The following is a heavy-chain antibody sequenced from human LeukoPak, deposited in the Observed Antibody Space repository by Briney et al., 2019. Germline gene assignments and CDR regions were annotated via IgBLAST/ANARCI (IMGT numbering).Heavy chain of an antibody. D-gene: IGHD2-15*01. J-gene: IGHJ4*02. CDR2: IIPIFNTT. CDR3: ARELGYSYFDY. Sequence: ASVTVSCKASGGTISSYGFSWVRQAPGQGLEWMGGIIPIFNTTNYAQKFQGRVTITADESTSTIYMDLSSLRSEDTAMYYCARELGYSYFDYWGQGTLVTASP. CDR1: GGTISSYG. V-gene: IGHV1-69*01.